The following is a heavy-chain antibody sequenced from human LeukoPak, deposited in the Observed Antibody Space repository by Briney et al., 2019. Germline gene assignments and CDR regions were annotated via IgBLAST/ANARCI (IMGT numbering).Heavy chain of an antibody. D-gene: IGHD3-22*01. V-gene: IGHV3-23*01. CDR3: AKDPPRNYYDSSGYYYH. J-gene: IGHJ5*02. CDR2: ISGSGGST. CDR1: GFTFSSYA. Sequence: GGSLRLSCAASGFTFSSYAMSWVRQAPGKGLEWVSAISGSGGSTYYADSVKGRFTISRDNSKNTLYLQMNSLRAEDTAVYYCAKDPPRNYYDSSGYYYHWGQGILVTVSS.